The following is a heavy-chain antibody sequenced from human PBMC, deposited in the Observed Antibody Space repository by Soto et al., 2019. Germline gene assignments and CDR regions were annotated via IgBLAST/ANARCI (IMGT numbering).Heavy chain of an antibody. CDR3: AKDRRPNYCYGMDV. CDR1: GFTFSNCG. V-gene: IGHV3-30*18. J-gene: IGHJ6*02. Sequence: QVQLVESGGGVVQPGRSLRLSCAASGFTFSNCGMHWVRQAPGKGLEWVAVISFDGSNKYYADSVKGRFTISRDNSKNTLYLQMNSLRAEDTAVYYCAKDRRPNYCYGMDVWGQGTTVTVSS. CDR2: ISFDGSNK. D-gene: IGHD6-25*01.